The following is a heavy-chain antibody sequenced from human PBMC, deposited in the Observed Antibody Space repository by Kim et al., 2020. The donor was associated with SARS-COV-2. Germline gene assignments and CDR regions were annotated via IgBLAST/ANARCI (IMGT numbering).Heavy chain of an antibody. CDR1: GFTVSSNY. CDR3: AREGSGYLRPGGAFDI. V-gene: IGHV3-53*01. J-gene: IGHJ3*02. Sequence: GGSLRLSCAASGFTVSSNYMSWVRQAPGKGLEWVSVIYSGGSTYYADSVKGRFTISRDNSKNTLYLQMNSLRAEDTAVYYCAREGSGYLRPGGAFDIWGQGTMVTVSS. CDR2: IYSGGST. D-gene: IGHD2-15*01.